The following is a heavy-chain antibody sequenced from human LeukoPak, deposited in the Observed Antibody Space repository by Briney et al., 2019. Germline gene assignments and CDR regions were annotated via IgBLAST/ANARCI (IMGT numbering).Heavy chain of an antibody. J-gene: IGHJ4*02. V-gene: IGHV3-30*04. CDR3: ARDILGNRGTYHFDY. CDR1: GFTFSNYP. Sequence: GGSLRLSCAASGFTFSNYPMHWVRQAPGKGLAWVAVTSSDERNKHYSGSVKGRFTISRDNSKSTLYLQMSSLRPEDTALYYCARDILGNRGTYHFDYWGQGTLVTVSS. CDR2: TSSDERNK. D-gene: IGHD1-26*01.